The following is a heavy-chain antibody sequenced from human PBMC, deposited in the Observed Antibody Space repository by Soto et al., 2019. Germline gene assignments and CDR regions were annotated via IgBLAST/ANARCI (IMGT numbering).Heavy chain of an antibody. CDR1: GSSLTSYW. J-gene: IGHJ6*02. CDR3: ARPKRGYCSSTSCYKGYYYGMDV. V-gene: IGHV5-51*01. CDR2: IYPGDSDT. Sequence: AESLKISCKGSGSSLTSYWLGWVRQMPWKVLEWMGIIYPGDSDTRYSPSFQGQVTISADKSISTAYLQWSSLKASDTAMYSCARPKRGYCSSTSCYKGYYYGMDVWGQGTTVTVSS. D-gene: IGHD2-2*02.